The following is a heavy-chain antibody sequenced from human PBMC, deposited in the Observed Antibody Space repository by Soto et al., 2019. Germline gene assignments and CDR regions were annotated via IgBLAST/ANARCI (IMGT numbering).Heavy chain of an antibody. D-gene: IGHD6-13*01. CDR2: IYYSGST. CDR3: ARAEGQGQAAAGTYYYGMDV. V-gene: IGHV4-59*01. J-gene: IGHJ6*02. Sequence: SETLSLTCTVSGGSISSYYWSWIRQPPGKGLEWIGYIYYSGSTNYNPSLKSRVTISVDTSKNQFSLKLSSVTAADTAVYYCARAEGQGQAAAGTYYYGMDVRGQGTTVTVSS. CDR1: GGSISSYY.